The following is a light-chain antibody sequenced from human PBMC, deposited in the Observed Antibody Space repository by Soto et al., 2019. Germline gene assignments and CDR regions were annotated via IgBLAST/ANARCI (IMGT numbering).Light chain of an antibody. V-gene: IGKV1-5*03. CDR1: QTISSW. J-gene: IGKJ4*01. Sequence: DIQMTQSPSTLSGSVGDRVTITCRASQTISSWLAWYQQKPGKAPKLLIYKASTLKSGVPSRFSGSGSGTEFTLTISSLQPEDFATYSCQQLNSYPLTFGGGTKVDNK. CDR2: KAS. CDR3: QQLNSYPLT.